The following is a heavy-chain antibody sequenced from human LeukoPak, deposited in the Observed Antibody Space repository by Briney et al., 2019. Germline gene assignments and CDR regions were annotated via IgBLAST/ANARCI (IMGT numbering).Heavy chain of an antibody. CDR3: AKRGEKYSNGWFIDY. V-gene: IGHV3-21*01. D-gene: IGHD6-19*01. Sequence: GGSLRLSCAASGFTFSIYTMNWVRQAPGKGLESVSSISSSSSYIYYADSVKGRFTISRDNAKNSLYLQMNSLRAEDTAVYYCAKRGEKYSNGWFIDYWGQGTLVTVSS. CDR1: GFTFSIYT. J-gene: IGHJ4*02. CDR2: ISSSSSYI.